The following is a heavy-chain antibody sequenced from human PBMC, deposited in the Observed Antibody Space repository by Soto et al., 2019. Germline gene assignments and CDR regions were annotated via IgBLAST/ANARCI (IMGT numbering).Heavy chain of an antibody. CDR2: ISSSGATA. CDR1: GFTFSRFE. V-gene: IGHV3-48*03. D-gene: IGHD3-10*01. Sequence: EVQLVESGGGLVQPGGSLRLSCAASGFTFSRFELHWVRQAPGKGLEWISYISSSGATAYYASSVEGRFTISRDNANNSVYPQMASLRAEDSALYSCTTAAWFPSLSFYWGQGAGVNVPS. J-gene: IGHJ4*02. CDR3: TTAAWFPSLSFY.